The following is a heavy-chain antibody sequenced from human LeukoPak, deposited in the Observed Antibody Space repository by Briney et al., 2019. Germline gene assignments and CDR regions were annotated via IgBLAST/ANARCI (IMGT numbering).Heavy chain of an antibody. CDR1: GGTFSSYA. V-gene: IGHV1-69*13. CDR3: AREPRGSTMIASK. J-gene: IGHJ4*02. Sequence: GASVKVSCKASGGTFSSYAISWVRQAPGQGLEWMGGIIPIFGTANYAQKFQGRVTITADESTSTAYMELSSLRSEDTAVYYCAREPRGSTMIASKWGQGTLVTVSS. CDR2: IIPIFGTA. D-gene: IGHD3-22*01.